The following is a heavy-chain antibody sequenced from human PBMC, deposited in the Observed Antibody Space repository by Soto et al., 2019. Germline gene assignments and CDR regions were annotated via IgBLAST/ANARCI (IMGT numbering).Heavy chain of an antibody. D-gene: IGHD6-19*01. Sequence: GGSLRLSCAASGFIFSNYGMHWVRQAPGKGLEWVATIFHDGNNTYYAVSVRGRFTISRDDSKDTLYLQMNSLSGEETAVYYFARDLRGTYTSGWCGYWGKGTPVTVSS. CDR3: ARDLRGTYTSGWCGY. J-gene: IGHJ4*02. CDR1: GFIFSNYG. V-gene: IGHV3-33*01. CDR2: IFHDGNNT.